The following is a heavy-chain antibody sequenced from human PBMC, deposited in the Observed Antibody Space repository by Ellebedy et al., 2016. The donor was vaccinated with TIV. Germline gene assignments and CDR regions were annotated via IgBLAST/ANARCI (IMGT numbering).Heavy chain of an antibody. V-gene: IGHV5-10-1*04. CDR1: GYSFTSYW. J-gene: IGHJ3*02. D-gene: IGHD6-19*01. CDR2: IDPSDSDT. CDR3: ARHSSGIAVAGDDAFDI. Sequence: GESLKISCKGSGYSFTSYWISWVRQMPGKGLEWMGRIDPSDSDTRYSPSFQGQVTISADKSISTAYLQWSSLKASDTAMYYCARHSSGIAVAGDDAFDIWGQGTMVTVSS.